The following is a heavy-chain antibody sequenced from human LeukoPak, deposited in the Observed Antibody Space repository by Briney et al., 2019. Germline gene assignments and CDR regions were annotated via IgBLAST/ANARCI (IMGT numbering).Heavy chain of an antibody. J-gene: IGHJ1*01. Sequence: GGSLRLSCAASGFAFSSYGMHWVRHAPGKGLEWVAVISYDGSKKFYADSVKGRFTISRDNSKNTLSLQMDSLRAEDTAVYYCAKDQDSGKYYVRHFQHWGQGTLVTVSS. CDR1: GFAFSSYG. CDR2: ISYDGSKK. CDR3: AKDQDSGKYYVRHFQH. D-gene: IGHD1-26*01. V-gene: IGHV3-30*18.